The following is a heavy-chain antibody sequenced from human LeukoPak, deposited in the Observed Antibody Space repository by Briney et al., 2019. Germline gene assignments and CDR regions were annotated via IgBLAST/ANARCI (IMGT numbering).Heavy chain of an antibody. Sequence: GGSLRLSRAASVFTHSSYWMRWVRPAPGKGLAGVANINQDGSEKYSVDSVKGRFTISRDNAKNSLCMQMNSLRAEYTAVYYCARVMSASVWRSYGSYYYYYYMDIWGKGTTVTVSS. V-gene: IGHV3-7*01. CDR1: VFTHSSYW. CDR2: INQDGSEK. J-gene: IGHJ6*03. CDR3: ARVMSASVWRSYGSYYYYYYMDI. D-gene: IGHD3-16*01.